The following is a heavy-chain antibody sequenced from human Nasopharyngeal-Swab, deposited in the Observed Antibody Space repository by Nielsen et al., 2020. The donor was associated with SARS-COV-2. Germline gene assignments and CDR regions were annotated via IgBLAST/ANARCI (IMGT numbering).Heavy chain of an antibody. CDR1: GGSISSGGYY. CDR3: ARDRAGVTIFGVVILDAFDI. J-gene: IGHJ3*02. Sequence: SETLSLICTVSGGSISSGGYYWSWIRQHPGKGLEWIGYIYYSGSTYYNPSLKSRVTISVDTSKNQFSLKLSSVTAADTAVYYCARDRAGVTIFGVVILDAFDIWGQGTMVTVSS. V-gene: IGHV4-31*03. CDR2: IYYSGST. D-gene: IGHD3-3*01.